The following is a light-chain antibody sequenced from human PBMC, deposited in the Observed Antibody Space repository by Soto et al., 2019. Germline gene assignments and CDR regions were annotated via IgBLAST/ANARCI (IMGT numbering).Light chain of an antibody. CDR3: QQYYTTPRT. CDR1: QSVLYSSNNKNY. V-gene: IGKV4-1*01. J-gene: IGKJ1*01. Sequence: DIVMTQSPDSLAVSLGERATINCKSSQSVLYSSNNKNYLAWYQQKPRQPPKLLIFWASTRESGVPDRFSGSGSGTGFTLTISSLQAEDVAVYYCQQYYTTPRTFGQGTKVEIK. CDR2: WAS.